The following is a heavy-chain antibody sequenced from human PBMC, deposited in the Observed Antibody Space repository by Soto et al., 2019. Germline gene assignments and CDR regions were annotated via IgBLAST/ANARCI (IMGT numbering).Heavy chain of an antibody. CDR2: ISSFSNYM. Sequence: GGSLRLSCAVSGFTFNSYSMNWVRQAPGKGLEWVSSISSFSNYMYYTDSVKGRFTISRDNSKNTLYLQMNSLRAEDTAAYYCAKVVTMIKVVNAFDIWGQGTMVTVSS. D-gene: IGHD3-22*01. V-gene: IGHV3-21*04. CDR3: AKVVTMIKVVNAFDI. J-gene: IGHJ3*02. CDR1: GFTFNSYS.